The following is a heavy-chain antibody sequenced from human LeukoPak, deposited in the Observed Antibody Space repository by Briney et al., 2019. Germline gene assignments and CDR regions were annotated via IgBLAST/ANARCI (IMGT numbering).Heavy chain of an antibody. CDR1: GFTFSSHW. CDR2: IKEDGSEK. CDR3: ARVVLYYSYMDV. Sequence: GGSPRLSCAASGFTFSSHWMTWVRQAPGKGLEWVANIKEDGSEKKYVDSAKGRFTISRDNAKNSLYLQMNSLRAEDTAVYYCARVVLYYSYMDVWGKGTTVTVSS. D-gene: IGHD6-13*01. V-gene: IGHV3-7*01. J-gene: IGHJ6*03.